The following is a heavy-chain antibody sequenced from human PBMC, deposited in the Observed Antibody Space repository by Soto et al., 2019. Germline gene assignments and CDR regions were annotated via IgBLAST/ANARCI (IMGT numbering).Heavy chain of an antibody. CDR1: GGTFSSYA. D-gene: IGHD3-3*01. V-gene: IGHV1-69*13. CDR3: ARSITIFGVVTKYFDY. CDR2: IIPIFGTA. Sequence: VASVKVSCKASGGTFSSYAISWVRQAPGQGLEWMGGIIPIFGTANYAQKFQGRVTITADESTSTAYMELSSLRSEDTAVYYCARSITIFGVVTKYFDYWSQGTLVTVSS. J-gene: IGHJ4*02.